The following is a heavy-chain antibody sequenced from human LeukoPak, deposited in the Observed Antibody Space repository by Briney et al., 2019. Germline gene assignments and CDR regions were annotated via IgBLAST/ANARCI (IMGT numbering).Heavy chain of an antibody. D-gene: IGHD5-18*01. CDR2: ISSSGSTI. Sequence: GGSLRLSCAASGFTFSDYYMSWIRQAPGKGLEWVSYISSSGSTIYYADSVKGRFTISRDNAKNSLYLQMNSLRAEDTAFYYCARDLIQLWLRGFIGYWGQGTLVTVSS. J-gene: IGHJ4*02. CDR1: GFTFSDYY. CDR3: ARDLIQLWLRGFIGY. V-gene: IGHV3-11*04.